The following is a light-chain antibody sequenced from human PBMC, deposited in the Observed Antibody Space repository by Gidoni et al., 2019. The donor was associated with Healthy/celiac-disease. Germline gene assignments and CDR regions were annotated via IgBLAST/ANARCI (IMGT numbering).Light chain of an antibody. Sequence: EIVLTQSPATLSVSPGERATLSCRASQSVSSNLVWYQQKPGQAPRRLISGASTRAPSIPAKFSGGGSGTKFTITISSLQSEDFAVYYCQQYNNRPLLTFGGGTKVEIK. CDR2: GAS. CDR3: QQYNNRPLLT. J-gene: IGKJ4*01. V-gene: IGKV3-15*01. CDR1: QSVSSN.